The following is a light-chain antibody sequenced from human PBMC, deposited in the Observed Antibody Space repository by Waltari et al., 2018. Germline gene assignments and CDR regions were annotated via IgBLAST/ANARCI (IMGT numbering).Light chain of an antibody. J-gene: IGLJ3*02. CDR1: SSDVGGYNY. V-gene: IGLV2-14*01. CDR3: SSYTRSSTLV. CDR2: EVS. Sequence: QSALTQPASVSGSPGQSITISCTGTSSDVGGYNYVSWYHQHPGKAPKRMIYEVSKRTSGVSNRFSGSKSGNTASLTISGLQAEDEADYYCSSYTRSSTLVFGGGTKLTVL.